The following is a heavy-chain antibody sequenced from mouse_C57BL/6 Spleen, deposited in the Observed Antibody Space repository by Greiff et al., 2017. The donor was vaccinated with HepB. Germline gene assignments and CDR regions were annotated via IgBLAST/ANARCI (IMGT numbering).Heavy chain of an antibody. CDR2: IDPSDSYT. D-gene: IGHD1-1*01. J-gene: IGHJ2*01. V-gene: IGHV1-50*01. CDR1: GYTFTSYW. CDR3: ARGTTVVAHYFDY. Sequence: VQLQQPGAELVKPGASVKLSCKASGYTFTSYWMQWVKQRPGQGLEWIGEIDPSDSYTNYNQKFKGKATLTVDTSSSTAYMQLSSLTSEDSAVYYCARGTTVVAHYFDYWGQGTTLTVSS.